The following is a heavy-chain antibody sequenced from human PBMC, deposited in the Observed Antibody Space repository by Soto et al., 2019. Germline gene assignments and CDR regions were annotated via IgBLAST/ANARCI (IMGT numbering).Heavy chain of an antibody. D-gene: IGHD5-12*01. V-gene: IGHV4-30-4*01. J-gene: IGHJ4*02. Sequence: PSETLSLTCTVSGGSISSGDYYWSWIRQPPGKGLEWIGYIYYSGSTYYNPSLKSRVTISVDTSKNQFSLKLSSVTAADTAVYYCARVKDGYNFDYWGQGTLVTVSS. CDR1: GGSISSGDYY. CDR3: ARVKDGYNFDY. CDR2: IYYSGST.